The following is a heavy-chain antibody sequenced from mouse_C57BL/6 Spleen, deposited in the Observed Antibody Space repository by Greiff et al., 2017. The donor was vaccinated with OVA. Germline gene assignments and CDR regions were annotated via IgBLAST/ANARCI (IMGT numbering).Heavy chain of an antibody. D-gene: IGHD2-1*01. CDR1: GYTFTSYW. J-gene: IGHJ3*01. CDR2: IYPGSGST. Sequence: VQLQQSGAELVKPGASVKMSCKASGYTFTSYWITWVKQGPGQGLEWIGDIYPGSGSTNYTEKFKSKATLTVDTSSITAYMQLSSLTSEDSAVYYCARQGNQAWFAYWGQGTLVTVSA. CDR3: ARQGNQAWFAY. V-gene: IGHV1-55*01.